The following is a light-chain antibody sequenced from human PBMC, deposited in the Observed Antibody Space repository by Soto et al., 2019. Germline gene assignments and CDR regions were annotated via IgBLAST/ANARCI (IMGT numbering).Light chain of an antibody. CDR3: QQYGSSPRT. CDR1: QSVSSSY. Sequence: IGLTQSPASLSLSPRERPTACCTPSQSVSSSYLAWYQQKPGQAPRLLIYGASSRATGIPDRFSGSGSGTDFTLTISRLEPEDFAVYYCQQYGSSPRTFGQGTKVDIK. J-gene: IGKJ1*01. V-gene: IGKV3-20*01. CDR2: GAS.